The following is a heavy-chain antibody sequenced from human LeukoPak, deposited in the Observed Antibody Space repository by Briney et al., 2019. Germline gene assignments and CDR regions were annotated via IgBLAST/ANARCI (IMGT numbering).Heavy chain of an antibody. D-gene: IGHD3-10*01. CDR1: GFTVSSNY. CDR2: IYSGGST. V-gene: IGHV3-66*01. Sequence: GGSLRLSCAAFGFTVSSNYMSWVRQAPGKGLEWVSVIYSGGSTYYADSVKGRFTISRDNSKNTLYLQMNSLRAEDTAVYYCARGSASYYGSGSYYYWGQGTLVTVSS. CDR3: ARGSASYYGSGSYYY. J-gene: IGHJ4*02.